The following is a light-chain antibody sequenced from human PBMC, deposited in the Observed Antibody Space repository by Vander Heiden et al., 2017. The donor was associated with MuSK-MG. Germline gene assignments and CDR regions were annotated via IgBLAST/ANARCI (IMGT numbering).Light chain of an antibody. CDR3: QQHNNWHPHT. Sequence: IVMTQSPATLSVSPGERATLSCRSSQSVSSNLAWYQQKPGQAPRLLIYGASTRATGIPARFSGSGYGTEVTLTISSRQSEDFAVYYCQQHNNWHPHTFGQGTKMXIK. CDR2: GAS. V-gene: IGKV3-15*01. CDR1: QSVSSN. J-gene: IGKJ2*01.